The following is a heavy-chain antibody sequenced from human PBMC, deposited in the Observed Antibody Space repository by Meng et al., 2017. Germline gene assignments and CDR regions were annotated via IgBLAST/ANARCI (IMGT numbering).Heavy chain of an antibody. J-gene: IGHJ2*01. Sequence: GESLKISWAASGFTFSSYAMSWVRQAPGKGLEWGSASSGSGGSTYYADSVKGRFTISRDNSKNTLYLQMNSLRAEDTAVYYCAKDRGGYYYDSSGYYYDWYFDLWGRGTLVTVSS. D-gene: IGHD3-22*01. CDR1: GFTFSSYA. CDR3: AKDRGGYYYDSSGYYYDWYFDL. CDR2: SSGSGGST. V-gene: IGHV3-23*01.